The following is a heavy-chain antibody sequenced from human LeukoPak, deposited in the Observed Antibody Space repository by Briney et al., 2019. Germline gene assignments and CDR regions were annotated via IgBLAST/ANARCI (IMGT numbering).Heavy chain of an antibody. D-gene: IGHD3-3*01. J-gene: IGHJ6*03. CDR2: ISSSGSTI. CDR3: ARATPDHHYDFWSGYSYYYYYYMDV. V-gene: IGHV3-11*04. CDR1: GFTFSDYY. Sequence: PGGSLRLSCAASGFTFSDYYMSWIRQAPGKGLEWVSYISSSGSTIYYADSVKGRFTISRDNAKNSLYLQMNSLRAEDTAVYYCARATPDHHYDFWSGYSYYYYYYMDVWGKGTTVTVSS.